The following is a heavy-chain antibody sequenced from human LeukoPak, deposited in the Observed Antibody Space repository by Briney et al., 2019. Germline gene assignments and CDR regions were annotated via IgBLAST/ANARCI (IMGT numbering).Heavy chain of an antibody. Sequence: GESLKISCKGSGYGFPTYWIAWVRQMPGKGLEWVGIIYPDESNIRYSPSFQGQVTISADKSISTAYLQWSSLKASDTAMYYCARPPSRGYSSSFEYWGQGTLVTVSS. D-gene: IGHD2-2*03. CDR1: GYGFPTYW. CDR3: ARPPSRGYSSSFEY. CDR2: IYPDESNI. J-gene: IGHJ4*02. V-gene: IGHV5-51*01.